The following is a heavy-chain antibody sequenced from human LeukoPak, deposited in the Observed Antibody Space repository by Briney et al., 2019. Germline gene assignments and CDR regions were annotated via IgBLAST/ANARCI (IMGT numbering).Heavy chain of an antibody. J-gene: IGHJ4*02. CDR1: GFTFSSYG. CDR2: IWYDGSNK. D-gene: IGHD3-22*01. CDR3: AKDPGLNYYDSSGYIDY. V-gene: IGHV3-33*06. Sequence: PGGSLRLSCAASGFTFSSYGMHWVRQAPGKGLEWVAVIWYDGSNKYYADSVKGRFTISRDNSKNTLYLQMNSLRAEDTAVYYCAKDPGLNYYDSSGYIDYWGQGTLVTVSS.